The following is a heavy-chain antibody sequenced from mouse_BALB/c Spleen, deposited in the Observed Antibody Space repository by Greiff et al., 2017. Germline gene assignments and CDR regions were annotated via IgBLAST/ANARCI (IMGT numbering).Heavy chain of an antibody. CDR1: GFTFSSYG. D-gene: IGHD2-3*01. V-gene: IGHV5-6*02. J-gene: IGHJ3*01. Sequence: DVMLVESGGDLVKPGGSLKLSCAASGFTFSSYGMSWVRQTPDKRLEWVATISSGGSYTYYPDSVKGRFTISRDNAKNTLYLQMSSLKSEDTAMYYCASLGWLLQDWFAYWGQGTLVTVSA. CDR2: ISSGGSYT. CDR3: ASLGWLLQDWFAY.